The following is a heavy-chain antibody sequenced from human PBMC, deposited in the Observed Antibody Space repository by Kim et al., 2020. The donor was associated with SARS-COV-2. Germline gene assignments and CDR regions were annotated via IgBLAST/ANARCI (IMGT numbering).Heavy chain of an antibody. V-gene: IGHV3-33*01. CDR3: ARGSGAGIIGDY. CDR1: GFIFSSYG. CDR2: IWYDGSNQ. Sequence: GWSLRLSCAASGFIFSSYGMHWVRQAPGKGLEWVAIIWYDGSNQNYADSVKGRFTISRDDSKHTLYLQMNSLRAEDTAVYYCARGSGAGIIGDYWGQGTLVTVSS. D-gene: IGHD6-19*01. J-gene: IGHJ4*02.